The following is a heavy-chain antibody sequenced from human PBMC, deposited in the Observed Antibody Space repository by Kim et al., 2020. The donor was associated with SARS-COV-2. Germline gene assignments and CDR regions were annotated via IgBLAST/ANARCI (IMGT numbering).Heavy chain of an antibody. J-gene: IGHJ5*02. V-gene: IGHV3-48*04. D-gene: IGHD6-13*01. CDR1: GFTFSSYS. Sequence: GESLRLSCAASGFTFSSYSMNWVRQAPGKGLEWVSYISSSSSTIYYADSVKGRFTISRDNAKNSLYLQMNSLRAEDTAVYYCAREYTQQLVPWFDPWGQGTLVTVSS. CDR3: AREYTQQLVPWFDP. CDR2: ISSSSSTI.